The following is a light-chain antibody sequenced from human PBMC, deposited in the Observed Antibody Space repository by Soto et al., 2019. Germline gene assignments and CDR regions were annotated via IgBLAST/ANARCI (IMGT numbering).Light chain of an antibody. Sequence: EVVMSQSPATLSVSAAERATLSCRASQSVSNNLAWYQQTPGQSPRLLFYLASTRAPGIPARFSAGGSGTEFTLTISGLEPEDFAVYYCHQRQYWPPITFGQGTRLEIK. CDR2: LAS. CDR1: QSVSNN. V-gene: IGKV3-15*01. CDR3: HQRQYWPPIT. J-gene: IGKJ5*01.